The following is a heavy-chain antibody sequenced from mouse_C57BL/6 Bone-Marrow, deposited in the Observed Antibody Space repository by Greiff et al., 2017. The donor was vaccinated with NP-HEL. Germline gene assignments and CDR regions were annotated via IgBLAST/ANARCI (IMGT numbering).Heavy chain of an antibody. J-gene: IGHJ4*01. CDR3: AKGYWNGSSVYAMDY. D-gene: IGHD1-1*01. CDR2: IYPGSGST. CDR1: GYTFTSYW. V-gene: IGHV1-55*01. Sequence: QVQLQQPGAELVKPGASVKMSCKASGYTFTSYWITWVKQRPGQGLEWIGDIYPGSGSTNYNEKFKSKATLTVDTSASTAYMQLSSLTTEDSAVDYEAKGYWNGSSVYAMDYWGQGTSVTVSS.